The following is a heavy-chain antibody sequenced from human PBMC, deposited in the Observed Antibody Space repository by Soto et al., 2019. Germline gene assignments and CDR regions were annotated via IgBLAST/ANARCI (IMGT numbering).Heavy chain of an antibody. CDR3: AKDAAGGGGVLQN. J-gene: IGHJ4*02. D-gene: IGHD3-16*01. Sequence: EVQLLESGGGLVQPGGSLRLSCAASGFTFNNYAMSWVRQAPGKGLEWVSRFNGNGGATYYPDSVKGRFTISRDNAKNMRSLKLNSLRAEDPAVYHCAKDAAGGGGVLQNWGQGTLVTVSS. CDR1: GFTFNNYA. CDR2: FNGNGGAT. V-gene: IGHV3-23*01.